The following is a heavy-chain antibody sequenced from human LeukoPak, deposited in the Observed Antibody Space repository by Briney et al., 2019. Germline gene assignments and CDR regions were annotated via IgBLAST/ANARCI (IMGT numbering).Heavy chain of an antibody. CDR2: ISGSGGST. V-gene: IGHV3-23*01. J-gene: IGHJ4*02. D-gene: IGHD3-9*01. CDR3: AKAADWLAADYIDY. CDR1: GFTFSIYA. Sequence: GGSLRLSCAASGFTFSIYAMSWVRQAPGKGLEWVSAISGSGGSTYYADSVKGRFTFSRDNSMNTLYLQMNSLRAEDTAVYYCAKAADWLAADYIDYWGQGTLVTVSS.